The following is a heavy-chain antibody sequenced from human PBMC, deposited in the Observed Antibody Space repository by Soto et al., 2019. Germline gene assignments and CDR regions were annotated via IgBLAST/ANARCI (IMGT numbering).Heavy chain of an antibody. V-gene: IGHV1-58*01. CDR1: GFTFTSSA. CDR2: IVVGSGNT. CDR3: AADNPVGDTSTYYYYGMDV. D-gene: IGHD1-26*01. Sequence: SVKVSCKSSGFTFTSSAVQWVRQARGQRLEWIGWIVVGSGNTNYAQKFQERVTITRDMSTSTAYMELSSLRSEDTAVYYCAADNPVGDTSTYYYYGMDVWGQGTTVTVS. J-gene: IGHJ6*02.